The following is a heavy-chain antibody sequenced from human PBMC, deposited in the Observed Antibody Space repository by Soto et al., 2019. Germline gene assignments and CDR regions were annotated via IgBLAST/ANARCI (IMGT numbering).Heavy chain of an antibody. CDR1: GFTFSSYW. CDR3: ARLYYDSSGYLPSPYYYYYGMDV. Sequence: EVQLVESGGGLVQPGGSLRLSCAASGFTFSSYWMSWVRQAPGKGLEWVANIKQDGSEKYYVDSVKGRFTISRDNAKNSLXRXMXXLRAEDTAVYYCARLYYDSSGYLPSPYYYYYGMDVWGQGTTVTVSS. V-gene: IGHV3-7*04. CDR2: IKQDGSEK. J-gene: IGHJ6*02. D-gene: IGHD3-22*01.